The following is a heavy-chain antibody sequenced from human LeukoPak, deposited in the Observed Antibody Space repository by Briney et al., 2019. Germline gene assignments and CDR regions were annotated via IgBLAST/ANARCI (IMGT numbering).Heavy chain of an antibody. CDR2: ISGGGST. J-gene: IGHJ4*02. Sequence: QPGGSLRLSCAASGFTFSSYAMTWVRQAPGKGLEWVSTISGGGSTYYADSVKGRFTISRDNSKNTLYLQVNSLRAEDTAVYYCANSERSNWNYYFDYWGQGTLVTVSP. CDR1: GFTFSSYA. V-gene: IGHV3-23*01. D-gene: IGHD1-1*01. CDR3: ANSERSNWNYYFDY.